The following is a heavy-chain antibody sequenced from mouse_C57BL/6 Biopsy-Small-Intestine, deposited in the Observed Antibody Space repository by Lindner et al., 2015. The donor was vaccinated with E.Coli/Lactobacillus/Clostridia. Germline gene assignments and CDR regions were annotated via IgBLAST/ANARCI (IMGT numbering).Heavy chain of an antibody. V-gene: IGHV1-62-2*01. CDR2: FYPGSGNI. CDR1: GYTFTEYT. Sequence: VQLQESGAELVKPGASVKLSCKASGYTFTEYTIHWIKQRSGQGLEWIGWFYPGSGNIKYNEKFKDKATLTADKSSSTAYMEISRLTSEDSAVYFCARHEEGIYYGNFWFAYWGQGTLVTVSA. D-gene: IGHD2-1*01. CDR3: ARHEEGIYYGNFWFAY. J-gene: IGHJ3*01.